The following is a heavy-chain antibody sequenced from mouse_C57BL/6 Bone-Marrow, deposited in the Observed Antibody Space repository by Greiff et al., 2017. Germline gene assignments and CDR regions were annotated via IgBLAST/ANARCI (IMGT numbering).Heavy chain of an antibody. V-gene: IGHV1-82*01. CDR2: IYPGDGDT. CDR1: GYAFSSSW. CDR3: ARSEDDYFDY. Sequence: LVESGPELVKPGASVKISCKASGYAFSSSWMNWVKQRPGKGLEWIGRIYPGDGDTNYNGKFKGKATLTADKSSSTAYMQLSSLTSEDSAVYFCARSEDDYFDYWGQGTTLTVSS. J-gene: IGHJ2*01.